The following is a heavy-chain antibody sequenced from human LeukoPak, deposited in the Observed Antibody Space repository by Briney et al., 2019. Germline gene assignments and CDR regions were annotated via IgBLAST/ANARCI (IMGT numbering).Heavy chain of an antibody. D-gene: IGHD3-10*01. V-gene: IGHV3-23*01. J-gene: IGHJ5*02. CDR3: ATRGYITLVRRFDP. CDR1: GFTFSSYA. CDR2: ISGSGSTS. Sequence: PGGSLRLSCAASGFTFSSYAMSWVRQAPGKGLEWASAISGSGSTSYYADSVKGRFTISRDNSKNTLYLQMNSLRAEDTAVYYCATRGYITLVRRFDPWGQGTLVTVSS.